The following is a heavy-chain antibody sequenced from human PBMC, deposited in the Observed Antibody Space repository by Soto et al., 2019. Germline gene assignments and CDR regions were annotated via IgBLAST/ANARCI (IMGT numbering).Heavy chain of an antibody. Sequence: QVQLVQSGAEVKKPGSSVKVSCKASGGTFSSYTISWVRQAPGQGLEWMGRIIPILGIANYAQKFQGRVTIPADKSTSTAYMELSSLRSEDTAVYYCALSGAVAGTRTARFDPLGQGTLVTVSS. CDR3: ALSGAVAGTRTARFDP. CDR1: GGTFSSYT. V-gene: IGHV1-69*02. D-gene: IGHD6-19*01. CDR2: IIPILGIA. J-gene: IGHJ5*02.